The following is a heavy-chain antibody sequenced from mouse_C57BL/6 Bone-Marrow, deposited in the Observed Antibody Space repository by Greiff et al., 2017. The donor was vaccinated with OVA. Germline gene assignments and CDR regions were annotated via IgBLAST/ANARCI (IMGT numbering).Heavy chain of an antibody. Sequence: QVQLQQPGAELVKPGASVKMSCKASGYTFTSYWITWVKQRPGQGLEWIGDIYPGSGSTNYNEKFKSKATLTVDTSSSTAYMQLSSLTSEDSAVYYCANYGSSHIHWYFDVWGQGTLVTVSA. V-gene: IGHV1-55*01. CDR2: IYPGSGST. J-gene: IGHJ3*01. D-gene: IGHD1-1*01. CDR1: GYTFTSYW. CDR3: ANYGSSHIHWYFDV.